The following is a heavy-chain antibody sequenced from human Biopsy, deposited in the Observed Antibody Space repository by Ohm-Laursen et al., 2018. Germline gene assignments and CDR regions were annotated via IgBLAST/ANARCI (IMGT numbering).Heavy chain of an antibody. V-gene: IGHV4-59*08. CDR1: GDSITSYF. CDR3: ASRGLVMASDYYFDD. J-gene: IGHJ4*02. D-gene: IGHD3/OR15-3a*01. CDR2: IYYSGST. Sequence: SDTLSLTCTVSGDSITSYFWNWIRQAPGRGLEWVGSIYYSGSTNYNPSLKSRVTISADTSKSQLSLHLTSVTAADTAVYYCASRGLVMASDYYFDDWGQGTLVTVSS.